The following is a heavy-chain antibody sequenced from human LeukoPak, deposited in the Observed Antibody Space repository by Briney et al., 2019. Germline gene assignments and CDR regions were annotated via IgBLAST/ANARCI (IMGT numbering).Heavy chain of an antibody. CDR2: ISYDGSNK. CDR1: GFTFSTYA. Sequence: PGGSLRLSCAASGFTFSTYAMHWVRQAPGKGLEWVAVISYDGSNKYYADSVKGRFTISRDNAKNPLYLQMNSLRAEDTALYYCAKARVVRGVTRSPLFDYWGQGTLVTVSS. D-gene: IGHD3-10*01. J-gene: IGHJ4*02. V-gene: IGHV3-30-3*01. CDR3: AKARVVRGVTRSPLFDY.